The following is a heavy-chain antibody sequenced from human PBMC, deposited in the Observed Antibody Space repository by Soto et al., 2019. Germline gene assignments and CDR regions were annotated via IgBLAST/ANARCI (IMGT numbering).Heavy chain of an antibody. CDR1: GYTFTGYD. CDR2: MNPNSGNT. CDR3: AGEKVGTTVIDF. J-gene: IGHJ4*02. Sequence: QAQLVQSGAEVKKPGASVKVSCQASGYTFTGYDINWVRQATGQGLEWMGWMNPNSGNTGYAQNFQGRVTMTRDNSITTAYMELTSLRDDDSAVYYCAGEKVGTTVIDFWGQGTLVIVSS. V-gene: IGHV1-8*01. D-gene: IGHD4-17*01.